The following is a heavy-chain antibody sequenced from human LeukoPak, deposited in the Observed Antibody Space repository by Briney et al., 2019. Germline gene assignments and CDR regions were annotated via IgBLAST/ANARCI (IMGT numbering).Heavy chain of an antibody. V-gene: IGHV1-2*06. Sequence: EVSCKASGYTFTGYYMHWVRQAPGQGLEWMGRINPNSGGTNYAQKFQGRVTMTRDTSISTAYMELSRLRSDDTAVYYCARSLEWLYDAFDIWGQGTMVTVSS. D-gene: IGHD3-3*01. CDR3: ARSLEWLYDAFDI. CDR1: GYTFTGYY. J-gene: IGHJ3*02. CDR2: INPNSGGT.